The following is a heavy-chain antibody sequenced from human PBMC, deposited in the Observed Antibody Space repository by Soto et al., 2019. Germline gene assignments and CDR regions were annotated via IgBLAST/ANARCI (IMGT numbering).Heavy chain of an antibody. V-gene: IGHV4-31*03. D-gene: IGHD3-10*01. J-gene: IGHJ4*02. CDR2: IYYSGST. CDR1: GGSISSGGYY. Sequence: TLSLTCTVSGGSISSGGYYWSWIRQHPGKGLEWIGYIYYSGSTYYNPSLKSRVTISVDTSKNQFSLKLSSVTAADTAVYYCASVMVRGVINDYWGQGTLVTVSS. CDR3: ASVMVRGVINDY.